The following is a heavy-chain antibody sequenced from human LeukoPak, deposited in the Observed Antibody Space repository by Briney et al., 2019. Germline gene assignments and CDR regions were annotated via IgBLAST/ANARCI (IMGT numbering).Heavy chain of an antibody. Sequence: GGSLRLSCAASGFTVSSNYMSWVRQAPGKGLEWVSKIGGIGSIMYADSVKGRFTISTDSAKSSVYLQMNSLRAEDTAVYYCARRLPYYGMDVWGQGTTVTVSS. CDR3: ARRLPYYGMDV. J-gene: IGHJ6*02. CDR1: GFTVSSNY. CDR2: IGGIGSI. V-gene: IGHV3-69-1*02.